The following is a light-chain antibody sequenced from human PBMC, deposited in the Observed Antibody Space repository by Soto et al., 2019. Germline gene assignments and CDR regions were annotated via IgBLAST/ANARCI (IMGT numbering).Light chain of an antibody. CDR1: SSDVGGYNY. CDR2: EVT. J-gene: IGLJ1*01. V-gene: IGLV2-8*01. CDR3: NSYVGSNNYV. Sequence: QSALTQPPSASGSPGQSVTISCTGTSSDVGGYNYVSWYQQHPGKAPKLIIYEVTKRPSGVPDRFSGSKSGNTASLTVSGLQADDEADYYCNSYVGSNNYVFGTGTKLTVL.